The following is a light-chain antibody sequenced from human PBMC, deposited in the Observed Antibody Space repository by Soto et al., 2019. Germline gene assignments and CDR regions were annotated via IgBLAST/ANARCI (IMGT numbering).Light chain of an antibody. J-gene: IGKJ1*01. CDR3: QHSGTTPWT. V-gene: IGKV3-20*01. CDR1: QSVCSRC. Sequence: ETVLTQSPGTLSLSPGERVTLSCRASQSVCSRCFAWYQQKPGQSPRLLIYGASTRATGIPDRFSGSGSGTDVTLTISRLEPEDFAVYYCQHSGTTPWTFGQGTKVGIK. CDR2: GAS.